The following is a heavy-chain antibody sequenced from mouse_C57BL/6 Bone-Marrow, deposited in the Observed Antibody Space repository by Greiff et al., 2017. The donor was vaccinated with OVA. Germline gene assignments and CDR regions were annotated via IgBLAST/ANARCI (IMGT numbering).Heavy chain of an antibody. CDR2: INSDGGST. J-gene: IGHJ2*01. CDR3: AIQRYGSSDLDY. V-gene: IGHV5-2*01. D-gene: IGHD1-1*01. CDR1: EYAFPSHD. Sequence: EVQLVESGGGLVQPGESLKLSCESNEYAFPSHDMSWVRKTPEKRLELVAAINSDGGSTYYPDTMERRFILSSDNTKKTLYLRMGNLRSESTALYDCAIQRYGSSDLDYWGQGTTLTVSS.